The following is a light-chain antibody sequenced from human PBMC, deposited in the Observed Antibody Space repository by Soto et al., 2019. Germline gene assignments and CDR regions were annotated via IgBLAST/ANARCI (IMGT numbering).Light chain of an antibody. CDR1: QSVSSSY. V-gene: IGKV3-20*01. J-gene: IGKJ4*01. CDR2: DAS. Sequence: EIVLTQSPGTLSLSPGERATLSCRASQSVSSSYLAWYQQTPGQAPRLLIYDASNRATGIPDRFSGSGSGTDFTLTISRLAPEDFAVYFCQQYGSSPLTFGGGTKVEIK. CDR3: QQYGSSPLT.